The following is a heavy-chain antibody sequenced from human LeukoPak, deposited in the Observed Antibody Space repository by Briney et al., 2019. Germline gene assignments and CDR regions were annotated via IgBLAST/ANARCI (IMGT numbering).Heavy chain of an antibody. CDR1: GFIFRSHG. Sequence: GGTLRLSCAASGFIFRSHGMNWVRQAPGKGLEWVANIKQDGSEKYYVDSVKGRFTISRDNAKNSLYLQMNSLRAEDTAVYYCAKSSGFSGRYYFDYWGQGTLVTVSS. CDR3: AKSSGFSGRYYFDY. CDR2: IKQDGSEK. J-gene: IGHJ4*02. V-gene: IGHV3-7*01. D-gene: IGHD1-26*01.